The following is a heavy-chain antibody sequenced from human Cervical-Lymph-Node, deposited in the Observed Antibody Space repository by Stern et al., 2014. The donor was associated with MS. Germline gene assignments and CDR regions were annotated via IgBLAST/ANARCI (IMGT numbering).Heavy chain of an antibody. Sequence: VQLVESGTEVKKPGASVKVSCKASGYTLTIYYIHWVRQAPGQGLEWMGVNNPRGGRTTYAQKFQGRVTMTRDTSTSTAYMELSSLRSDDTAVDYCASGGEVGGGDVWGQGTTVTVFS. J-gene: IGHJ6*02. V-gene: IGHV1-46*01. CDR2: NNPRGGRT. D-gene: IGHD1-26*01. CDR1: GYTLTIYY. CDR3: ASGGEVGGGDV.